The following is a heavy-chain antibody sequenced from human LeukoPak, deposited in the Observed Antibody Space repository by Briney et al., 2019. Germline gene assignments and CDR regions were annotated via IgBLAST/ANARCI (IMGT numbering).Heavy chain of an antibody. J-gene: IGHJ4*02. Sequence: PSETLSLTCTVSGGSISSGDYYWSWIRQPPGKGLEWIGSIYYSGSTYYNPSLKSRVTISVDTSKNQFSLKLSSVTAADTAVYYCARLGVVPAADYWGQGTLVTVSS. CDR3: ARLGVVPAADY. CDR1: GGSISSGDYY. D-gene: IGHD2-2*01. V-gene: IGHV4-39*01. CDR2: IYYSGST.